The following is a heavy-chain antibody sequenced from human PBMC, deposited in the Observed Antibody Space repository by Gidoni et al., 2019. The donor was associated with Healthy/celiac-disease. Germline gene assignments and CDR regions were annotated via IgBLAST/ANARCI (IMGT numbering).Heavy chain of an antibody. CDR3: AKVSGGYDILTDQNYGMDV. CDR1: GFPFSSYA. Sequence: EVQLLESGGGLVQPGGSLRLSCAASGFPFSSYAMSWVRQAPGTGLGWSSAIGGSGGSTDYADSVKGRCTISRDNSKNTLYLQRNSLRAEDTAVDYCAKVSGGYDILTDQNYGMDVWGQGTTVTVSS. D-gene: IGHD3-9*01. V-gene: IGHV3-23*01. J-gene: IGHJ6*02. CDR2: IGGSGGST.